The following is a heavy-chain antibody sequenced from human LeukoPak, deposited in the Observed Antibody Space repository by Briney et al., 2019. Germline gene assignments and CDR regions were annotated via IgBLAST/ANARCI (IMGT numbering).Heavy chain of an antibody. Sequence: ASVKVSCKASGYTFTSYYMHWVRQAPGQGLEWMGIINPSGGSTSYAQKFQGRVTMTRDMSTSTDYMELSSLRSEDTAVYYCARGGRYNWNYEVYYYYYYMDVWGKGTTVTVSS. V-gene: IGHV1-46*01. CDR3: ARGGRYNWNYEVYYYYYYMDV. CDR2: INPSGGST. J-gene: IGHJ6*03. CDR1: GYTFTSYY. D-gene: IGHD1-7*01.